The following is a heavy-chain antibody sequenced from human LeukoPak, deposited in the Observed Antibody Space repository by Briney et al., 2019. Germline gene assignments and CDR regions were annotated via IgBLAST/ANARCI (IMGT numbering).Heavy chain of an antibody. CDR3: ARDGGSGYEFHY. V-gene: IGHV4-39*07. CDR2: IYYSGST. Sequence: SETLSLTCTVSGGSISSSSYYWGWIRQPPGKGLEWIGSIYYSGSTYYNPSLKSRVTISVDTSKNQFSLNLSSVTAADTAVYYCARDGGSGYEFHYWGQGTLVTVSS. CDR1: GGSISSSSYY. J-gene: IGHJ4*02. D-gene: IGHD5-12*01.